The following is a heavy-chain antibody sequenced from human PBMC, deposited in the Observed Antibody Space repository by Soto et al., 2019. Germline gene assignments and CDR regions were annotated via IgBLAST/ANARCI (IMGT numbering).Heavy chain of an antibody. J-gene: IGHJ6*02. CDR2: INPNSGGT. Sequence: ASVKVSCKASGYTFTDYYIHWVRLRQAPGQGLEWMGWINPNSGGTNYAQKFQDWVTMTRDTSISTAYLELSSLRSDDTAVYYCARPSPYYYYGMDVWGQGTTVNVSS. D-gene: IGHD2-2*01. CDR3: ARPSPYYYYGMDV. CDR1: GYTFTDYY. V-gene: IGHV1-2*04.